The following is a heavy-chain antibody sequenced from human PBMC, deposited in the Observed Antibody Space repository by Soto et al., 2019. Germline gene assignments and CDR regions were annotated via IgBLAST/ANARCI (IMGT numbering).Heavy chain of an antibody. CDR1: GYTFTNFD. CDR2: MSPNSENK. CDR3: ARGFGSRWNTGGYNWFDL. J-gene: IGHJ5*01. Sequence: ASVKVSCKASGYTFTNFDVNWVRQAAGQGLEWMGWMSPNSENKGYAQKFQGRVSMTRDTSITTAYMELSSLRSEDTAVYYCARGFGSRWNTGGYNWFDLRGQGNMVTVYS. V-gene: IGHV1-8*01. D-gene: IGHD6-13*01.